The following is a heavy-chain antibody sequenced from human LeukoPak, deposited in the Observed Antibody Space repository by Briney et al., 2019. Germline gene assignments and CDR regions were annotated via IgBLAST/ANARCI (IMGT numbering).Heavy chain of an antibody. CDR2: ISGSGGST. V-gene: IGHV3-23*01. CDR3: AKCQYQLLFTGYYYYMDV. CDR1: GFTFSRYW. J-gene: IGHJ6*03. D-gene: IGHD2-2*01. Sequence: GGSLRLSCAASGFTFSRYWMHWVRQAPGKGLEWVSAISGSGGSTYYADSVKGRFTISRDNSKNTLYLQMNSLRAEDTAVYYCAKCQYQLLFTGYYYYMDVWGKGTTVTVSS.